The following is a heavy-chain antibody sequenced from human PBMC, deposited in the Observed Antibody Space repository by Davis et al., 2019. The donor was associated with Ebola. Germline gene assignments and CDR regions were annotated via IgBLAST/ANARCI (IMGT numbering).Heavy chain of an antibody. CDR2: IRSKANSYAT. CDR3: TSTTVGGDY. D-gene: IGHD4-11*01. J-gene: IGHJ4*02. CDR1: GFTFSGSA. Sequence: GGSLRLSCAASGFTFSGSAMHWVRQASGKGLEWVGRIRSKANSYATAYAASVKGRFTISRDDSKNMAYLQMNSLKTEDTAVYYCTSTTVGGDYWGQGTLVTVSS. V-gene: IGHV3-73*01.